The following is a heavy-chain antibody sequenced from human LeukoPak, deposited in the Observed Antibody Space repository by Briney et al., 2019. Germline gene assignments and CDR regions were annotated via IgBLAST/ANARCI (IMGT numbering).Heavy chain of an antibody. CDR2: IYNGGST. CDR1: GFTVSSNY. J-gene: IGHJ6*02. CDR3: ARRFIAAAAYYYYGMDV. V-gene: IGHV3-53*01. D-gene: IGHD6-13*01. Sequence: PGGSLRLSCAASGFTVSSNYMSWVRQAPGEGLEWVSLIYNGGSTYYADSVKGRFTISRDNAKNSLYLQMNSLRAEDTALYYCARRFIAAAAYYYYGMDVWGQGTTVTVSS.